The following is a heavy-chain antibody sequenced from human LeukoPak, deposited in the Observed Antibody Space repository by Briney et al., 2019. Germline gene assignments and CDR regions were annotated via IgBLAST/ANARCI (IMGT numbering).Heavy chain of an antibody. Sequence: SETLSLTCTVSGGSINSYYWSWIRQPPGKGLEWIGQVYYSGGTNYNLSLKSRVSISVDTPKNQLSLKLSSVTAADTAVYYCAQDATTGDLKSWGQGTLVTVSS. D-gene: IGHD7-27*01. CDR3: AQDATTGDLKS. CDR1: GGSINSYY. CDR2: VYYSGGT. J-gene: IGHJ4*02. V-gene: IGHV4-59*08.